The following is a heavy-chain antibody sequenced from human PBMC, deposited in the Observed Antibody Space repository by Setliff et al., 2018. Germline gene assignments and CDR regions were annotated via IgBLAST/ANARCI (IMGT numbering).Heavy chain of an antibody. V-gene: IGHV1-69-2*01. CDR2: VDPEDGET. CDR1: GYTFTDYH. D-gene: IGHD3-22*01. J-gene: IGHJ4*02. Sequence: ASVKVSCKASGYTFTDYHMHWVQQAPGKGLEWMGRVDPEDGETIYAEKFQGRVTITADTSTDTAYMELSSLRSEDTAVYYCAIHYYDSSGYFDYWGQGTLVTVSS. CDR3: AIHYYDSSGYFDY.